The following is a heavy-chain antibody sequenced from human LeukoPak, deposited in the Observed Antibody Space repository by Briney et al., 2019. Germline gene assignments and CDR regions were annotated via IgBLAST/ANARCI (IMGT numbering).Heavy chain of an antibody. V-gene: IGHV3-11*04. CDR1: GFTFSDYH. Sequence: PGGSLRLSCAASGFTFSDYHMSWIRQAPGKGLEWVSYISSSGSTIYYADSVKGRFTISRDNAKNSLYLQMNSLRAEDTAVYYCATRDLYYYDSSGYCPFGYWGQGTLVTVSS. D-gene: IGHD3-22*01. J-gene: IGHJ4*02. CDR3: ATRDLYYYDSSGYCPFGY. CDR2: ISSSGSTI.